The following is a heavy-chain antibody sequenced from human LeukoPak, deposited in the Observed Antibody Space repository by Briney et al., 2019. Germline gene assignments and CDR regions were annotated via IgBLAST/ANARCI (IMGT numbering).Heavy chain of an antibody. D-gene: IGHD3-22*01. Sequence: PGASLRLSCAASGFTFSSYAMSWVRQAPGKGLEWVSAISGSGGSTYYADSVKGRFTISRDNSKSTLYLQMNSLRAEDTAVYYCAKDKWYYYDSSGYYHDYWGQGTLVTVSS. CDR2: ISGSGGST. J-gene: IGHJ4*02. CDR1: GFTFSSYA. CDR3: AKDKWYYYDSSGYYHDY. V-gene: IGHV3-23*01.